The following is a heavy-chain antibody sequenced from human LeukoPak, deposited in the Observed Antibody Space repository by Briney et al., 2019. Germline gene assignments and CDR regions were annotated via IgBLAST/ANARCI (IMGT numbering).Heavy chain of an antibody. D-gene: IGHD5-18*01. J-gene: IGHJ3*02. V-gene: IGHV3-7*01. CDR1: GFTFTNYW. CDR3: ARRGYSFGFDI. Sequence: GGSLRLSCAAYGFTFTNYWLTWVRQAPGKGLEWVASMKEDGSEEYYAASVKGRITISRDNARKSLYLQMNSLRVEDTALYYCARRGYSFGFDIWGQGTMVTVSS. CDR2: MKEDGSEE.